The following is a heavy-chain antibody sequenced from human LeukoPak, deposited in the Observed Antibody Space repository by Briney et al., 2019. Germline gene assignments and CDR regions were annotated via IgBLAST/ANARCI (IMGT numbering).Heavy chain of an antibody. J-gene: IGHJ1*01. CDR3: ARGSGIHAWNLQH. CDR1: DDSISDYY. D-gene: IGHD1-1*01. V-gene: IGHV4-59*01. CDR2: TRYGGTT. Sequence: PSETLSLTCSVSDDSISDYYWCWIRQPPGRGLEWIGYTRYGGTTSQNPSLKSRVTMSVDTSKNRLFLRLTSVTAADTAVYYCARGSGIHAWNLQHWGQGILVTVSS.